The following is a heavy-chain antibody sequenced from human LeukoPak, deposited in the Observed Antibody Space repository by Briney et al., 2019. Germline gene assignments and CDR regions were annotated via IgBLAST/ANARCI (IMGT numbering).Heavy chain of an antibody. J-gene: IGHJ5*02. CDR1: GYTFTNYA. CDR3: ARDCTEVP. D-gene: IGHD2-21*01. Sequence: AASVKVSCKASGYTFTNYALHWVRQARGKTLEWLGWINTGNGNTRYSQKFQGRVTITRDTSASTAYVELCSLRSEDTAVYYCARDCTEVPWGQGTLVTVSS. CDR2: INTGNGNT. V-gene: IGHV1-3*04.